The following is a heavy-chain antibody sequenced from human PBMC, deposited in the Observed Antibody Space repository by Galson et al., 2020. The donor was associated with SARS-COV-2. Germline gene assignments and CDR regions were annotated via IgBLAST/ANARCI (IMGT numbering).Heavy chain of an antibody. Sequence: SETLSLTCSVSGDSVNSKTYYWGWIRQHPGKGLEWIVSMYYSGITYNNPPLKSRVTISIDTSKNQFSLKLSSVTATDTAIYYCASLRYVGGSSRAPDFWGPGTLVTVPS. V-gene: IGHV4-39*01. D-gene: IGHD3-16*02. CDR3: ASLRYVGGSSRAPDF. CDR2: MYYSGIT. J-gene: IGHJ4*02. CDR1: GDSVNSKTYY.